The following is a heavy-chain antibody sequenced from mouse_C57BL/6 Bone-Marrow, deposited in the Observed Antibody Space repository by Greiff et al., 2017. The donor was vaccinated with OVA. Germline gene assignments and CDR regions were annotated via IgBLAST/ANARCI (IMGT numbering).Heavy chain of an antibody. D-gene: IGHD1-1*01. V-gene: IGHV1-64*01. CDR1: GYTFTSYW. CDR3: AREEVYYYGSSYGFDY. CDR2: IHPNSGST. J-gene: IGHJ2*01. Sequence: QVQLQQSGAELVKPGASVKLSCKASGYTFTSYWMHWVKQRPGQGLEWIGMIHPNSGSTNYNEKFKSKATLTVDKSSSTAYMQLSSLTSEDSAVYYCAREEVYYYGSSYGFDYWGQGTTLTVSS.